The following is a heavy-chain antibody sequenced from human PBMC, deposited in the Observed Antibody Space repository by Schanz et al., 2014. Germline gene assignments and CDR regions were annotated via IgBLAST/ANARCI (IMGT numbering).Heavy chain of an antibody. V-gene: IGHV3-23*04. J-gene: IGHJ4*02. CDR1: GFTFNNYA. Sequence: EVQLVEYGGGLVQPGGSLRLSCAASGFTFNNYAMGWVRQAPGKGLEWVSALSAGADRIYYADSVKGRFTISRDNSKNTLYLQMNSLRAEDTAVYYCARVRTIYGSGAMGYWGQGTLVTVSS. CDR3: ARVRTIYGSGAMGY. CDR2: LSAGADRI. D-gene: IGHD3-10*01.